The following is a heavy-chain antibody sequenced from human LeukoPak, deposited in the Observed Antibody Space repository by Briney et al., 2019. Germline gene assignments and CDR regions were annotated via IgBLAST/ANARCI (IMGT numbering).Heavy chain of an antibody. D-gene: IGHD2-15*01. V-gene: IGHV3-64*01. CDR2: ISSNGGST. CDR3: AKVRVGTAHFDY. CDR1: GFTFSSYA. J-gene: IGHJ4*02. Sequence: GGSLRLSCAASGFTFSSYAMHWVRQAPGKGLEYVSAISSNGGSTYYANSVKGRFTISRDNSKNTLYLQMGSLRAEDMAVYYCAKVRVGTAHFDYWGQGTLVTVSP.